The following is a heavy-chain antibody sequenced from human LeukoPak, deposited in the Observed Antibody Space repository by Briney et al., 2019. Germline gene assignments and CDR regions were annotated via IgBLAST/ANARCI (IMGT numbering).Heavy chain of an antibody. J-gene: IGHJ5*02. Sequence: GASVRVSCKASGGTFSSYAISWVRQAPGQGLEWMGGIIPIFGTANYAQKFQGRVTITADESTSTAYMELSSLRSEDTAVYYCAREYGDGYEWFDPWGQGTLVTVSS. D-gene: IGHD5-24*01. CDR3: AREYGDGYEWFDP. CDR1: GGTFSSYA. CDR2: IIPIFGTA. V-gene: IGHV1-69*13.